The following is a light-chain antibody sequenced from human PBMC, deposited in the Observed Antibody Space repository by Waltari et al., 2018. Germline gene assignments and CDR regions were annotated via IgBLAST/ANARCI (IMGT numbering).Light chain of an antibody. J-gene: IGKJ4*01. CDR3: QQYYSFPLT. CDR1: QRVLYSPKSKNY. V-gene: IGKV4-1*01. Sequence: DFVMTQSPDSLAVSLGERATINCKSSQRVLYSPKSKNYLAWYQQKPGQPPKLLIYWASTRESGVPDRFSGSGSETDFTLTINNLQAEDVAVYYCQQYYSFPLTFGGGTKVEIK. CDR2: WAS.